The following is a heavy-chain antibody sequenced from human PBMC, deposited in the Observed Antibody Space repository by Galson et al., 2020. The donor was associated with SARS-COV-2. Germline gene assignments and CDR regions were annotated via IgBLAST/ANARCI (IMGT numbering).Heavy chain of an antibody. J-gene: IGHJ5*02. CDR3: ARDSTEYNWFDP. CDR1: GGSISSSSYY. V-gene: IGHV4-39*07. Sequence: SETLSLTCTVSGGSISSSSYYWGWIRQPPGKGLEWIGSIYYSGSTYYNPSLKSQVTISVDTSKNQFSLKLSSVTAADTAVYYCARDSTEYNWFDPWGQGTLVTVSS. CDR2: IYYSGST.